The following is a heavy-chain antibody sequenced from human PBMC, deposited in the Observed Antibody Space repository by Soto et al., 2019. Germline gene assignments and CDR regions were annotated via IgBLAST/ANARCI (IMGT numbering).Heavy chain of an antibody. V-gene: IGHV5-51*01. CDR3: ARSIETSRIGWFDP. J-gene: IGHJ5*02. Sequence: GESLKISCKGSGYRFTSYWIGWVRQMPGKGLEWMGIIYPGDSDTRYRPSLKGQVTISADKSISTAYLQWSGLKASDTAIYYCARSIETSRIGWFDPWGQGTLVTVSS. D-gene: IGHD2-21*01. CDR2: IYPGDSDT. CDR1: GYRFTSYW.